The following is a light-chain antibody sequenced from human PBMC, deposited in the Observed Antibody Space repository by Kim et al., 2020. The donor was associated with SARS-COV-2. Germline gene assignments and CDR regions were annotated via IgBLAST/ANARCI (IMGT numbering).Light chain of an antibody. J-gene: IGLJ3*02. Sequence: ELTQPPSVSGAPGQRVTISCTGSNSNIGAGYDVHWYQQLPGTAPKLLIYGNSNRPSGVPDRFSGSKSGTSASLAITGLQAEDEADYYCQFYDSSLSGWVFGGGTQLTVL. CDR1: NSNIGAGYD. V-gene: IGLV1-40*01. CDR3: QFYDSSLSGWV. CDR2: GNS.